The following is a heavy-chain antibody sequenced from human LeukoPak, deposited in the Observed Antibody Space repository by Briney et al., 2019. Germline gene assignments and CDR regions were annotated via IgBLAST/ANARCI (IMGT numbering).Heavy chain of an antibody. CDR3: ARGDDYGDYGGY. D-gene: IGHD4-17*01. V-gene: IGHV3-21*01. CDR1: GFTFSSYS. Sequence: GGSLRLSCAASGFTFSSYSMNWVRQAPGKGLEWVSSISSSSSYIYYADSVKGRFTISRDNAKNSPYLQMNSLRAEDTAVYYCARGDDYGDYGGYWGQGTLVTVSS. CDR2: ISSSSSYI. J-gene: IGHJ4*02.